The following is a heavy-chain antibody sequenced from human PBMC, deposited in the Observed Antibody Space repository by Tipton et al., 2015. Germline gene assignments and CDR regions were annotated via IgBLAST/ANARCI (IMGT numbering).Heavy chain of an antibody. D-gene: IGHD2/OR15-2a*01. CDR2: IYHSGST. Sequence: LRLSCTVSGDSFSSGDHYWSWIRQHPGTGLEWIGYIYHSGSTYYNPSLKGRFNISVDTSKNQFSLKVTSVTAADTAVYYCARAPPFSYYLAFGMDVWVQGTTVTVSS. CDR1: GDSFSSGDHY. V-gene: IGHV4-30-4*01. J-gene: IGHJ6*02. CDR3: ARAPPFSYYLAFGMDV.